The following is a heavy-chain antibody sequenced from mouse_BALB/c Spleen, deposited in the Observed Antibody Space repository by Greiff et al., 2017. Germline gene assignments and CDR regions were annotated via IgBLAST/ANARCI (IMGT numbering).Heavy chain of an antibody. D-gene: IGHD1-1*01. V-gene: IGHV1-9*01. CDR2: ILPGSGST. CDR1: GYTFSSYW. CDR3: ARSGITTVVATDAMDY. Sequence: QVQLQQSGAELMKPGASVKISCKATGYTFSSYWIEWVKQRPGHGLEWIGEILPGSGSTNYNEKFKGKATFTADTSSNTAYMQLSSLTSEDSAVYYCARSGITTVVATDAMDYWGQGSSVTVSS. J-gene: IGHJ4*01.